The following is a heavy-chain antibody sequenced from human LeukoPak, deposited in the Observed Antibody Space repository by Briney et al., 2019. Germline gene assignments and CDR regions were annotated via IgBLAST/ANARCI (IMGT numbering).Heavy chain of an antibody. V-gene: IGHV3-11*01. CDR3: ARDVYYGSGSYYGPRFGP. Sequence: GGSLRLSCAASGFTFSDYYMSWIRQAPGKGLEWVSYISSSGSTIYYVDSVKGRFTISRDNAKNSLYLQMNSLRAEDTAVYYCARDVYYGSGSYYGPRFGPWGQGTLVTVSS. CDR1: GFTFSDYY. J-gene: IGHJ5*02. D-gene: IGHD3-10*01. CDR2: ISSSGSTI.